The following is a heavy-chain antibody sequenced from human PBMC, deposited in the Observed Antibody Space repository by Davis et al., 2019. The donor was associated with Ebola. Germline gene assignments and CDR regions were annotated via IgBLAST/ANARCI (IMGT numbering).Heavy chain of an antibody. J-gene: IGHJ5*02. CDR1: GYTFSDYA. V-gene: IGHV1-3*01. Sequence: AASVKVSCKPSGYTFSDYAIHWVRQAPGQRLEWIGWVHGGGTKYSQKFQDRVTITSDTSANTAYMELGGLTSEDTAIYYRAKDNYKQGGNWFDPWGQGTLVTVSS. CDR2: VHGGGT. D-gene: IGHD5-24*01. CDR3: AKDNYKQGGNWFDP.